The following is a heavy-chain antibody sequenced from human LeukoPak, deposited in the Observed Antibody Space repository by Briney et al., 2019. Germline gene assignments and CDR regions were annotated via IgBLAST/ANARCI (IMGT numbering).Heavy chain of an antibody. J-gene: IGHJ4*02. CDR3: AKTRRYNWNDDIYFDY. V-gene: IGHV3-9*01. CDR1: GFTFDDYA. CDR2: ISWNSGSI. Sequence: PGGSLRLPCAASGFTFDDYAMHWVRQAPGKGLEWVSGISWNSGSIGYADSVKGRFTISRDNAKNSLYLQMNSLRAEDTALYYCAKTRRYNWNDDIYFDYWGQGTLVTVSS. D-gene: IGHD1-1*01.